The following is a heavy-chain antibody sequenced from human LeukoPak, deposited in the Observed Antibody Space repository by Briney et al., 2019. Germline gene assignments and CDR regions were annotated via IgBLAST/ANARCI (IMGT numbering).Heavy chain of an antibody. V-gene: IGHV4-39*01. CDR3: ARGHDYGDYVYY. D-gene: IGHD4-17*01. CDR1: GGSISSSSYY. Sequence: SETLSHTCTVSGGSISSSSYYGGWIRQPPGKGLEWIGSIYYSGSTYYNPSLKSRVTISVDTSKNQFSLKLSSVTAADTAVYYCARGHDYGDYVYYWGQGTLVTLSS. CDR2: IYYSGST. J-gene: IGHJ4*02.